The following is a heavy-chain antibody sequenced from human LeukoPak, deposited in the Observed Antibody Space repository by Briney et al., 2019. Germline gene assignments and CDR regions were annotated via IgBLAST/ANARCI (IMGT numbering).Heavy chain of an antibody. CDR1: GFTFSNYA. J-gene: IGHJ4*02. CDR2: ITGSGDST. Sequence: GGSLRLSCAASGFTFSNYAMSWVRQAPGKGLEWVSAITGSGDSTYYADSVKGRFTTSRDNSENTLFLQMNSLRAEDTAIYYCAKGFMVRGVIPDCWGRGTLVTVSS. CDR3: AKGFMVRGVIPDC. V-gene: IGHV3-23*01. D-gene: IGHD3-10*01.